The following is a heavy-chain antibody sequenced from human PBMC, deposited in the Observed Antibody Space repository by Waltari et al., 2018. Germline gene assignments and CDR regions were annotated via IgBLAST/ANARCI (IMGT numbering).Heavy chain of an antibody. CDR3: ARGLIAARTFDY. Sequence: EVQLVEYGGGLLKTGGSLRLSCAHLGFPVSRNYIIGTGQAPGKGLYWVSVIYSGGSTYYADSVKGRFTISRDNSKNTLYLQMNSLRSEYTAVYYCARGLIAARTFDYWGQGTLVTVSS. D-gene: IGHD6-6*01. CDR2: IYSGGST. V-gene: IGHV3-53*01. CDR1: GFPVSRNY. J-gene: IGHJ4*02.